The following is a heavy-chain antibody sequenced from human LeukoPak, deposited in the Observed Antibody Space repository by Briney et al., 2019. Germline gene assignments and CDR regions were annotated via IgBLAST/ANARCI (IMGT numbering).Heavy chain of an antibody. CDR1: GGTFSSYA. CDR3: ARNSLYCSGGSFSKIYYYYMDV. CDR2: IIPIFGTA. J-gene: IGHJ6*03. Sequence: ASVKVSCKASGGTFSSYAISWVRQAPGQGLEWMGRIIPIFGTANYAQKFQGRVTITTDESTSTAYMELSSLRSEDTAVYYCARNSLYCSGGSFSKIYYYYMDVWGKGTTVTVSS. V-gene: IGHV1-69*05. D-gene: IGHD2-15*01.